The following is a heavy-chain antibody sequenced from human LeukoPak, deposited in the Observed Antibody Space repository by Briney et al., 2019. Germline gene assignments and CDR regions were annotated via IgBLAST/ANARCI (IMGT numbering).Heavy chain of an antibody. CDR3: ARGFQSGDSPV. J-gene: IGHJ4*02. D-gene: IGHD2-21*02. CDR2: INPSGSTI. V-gene: IGHV3-11*04. CDR1: GFSFSGYY. Sequence: GGSLRLSCEASGFSFSGYYMSWIRQAPGKGLEWISYINPSGSTIYYADSVKGRFTISRDNAKMSLYVQLYSLRVEDTAVYYCARGFQSGDSPVWGQGTLVTVSS.